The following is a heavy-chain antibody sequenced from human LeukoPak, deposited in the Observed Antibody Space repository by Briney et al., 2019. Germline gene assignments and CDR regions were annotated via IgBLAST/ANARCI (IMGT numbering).Heavy chain of an antibody. CDR1: GFALSSYD. CDR2: ISCSGCST. D-gene: IGHD6-19*01. J-gene: IGHJ4*02. CDR3: AKGVAVAGPFDC. V-gene: IGHV3-23*01. Sequence: PGGPLRLSCTASGFALSSYDMIWLPQSPGRALEWVSAISCSGCSTYYADSVKGRFTISRDNSKNTLYLQMNSLRAEDTAVYYCAKGVAVAGPFDCWGQGTLVTVSS.